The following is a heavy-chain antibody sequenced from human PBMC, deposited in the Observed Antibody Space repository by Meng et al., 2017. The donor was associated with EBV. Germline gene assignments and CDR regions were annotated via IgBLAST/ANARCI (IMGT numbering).Heavy chain of an antibody. CDR2: VHYTGST. J-gene: IGHJ5*02. Sequence: QLQLRESGPGQVKPSEXPSLTCTVSGDSISSFYYWGWIRQPPGRGLEWIGSVHYTGSTYYSPSLKSRVTVSVDTSKNQFSLRLTSVTAADTAVYYCARPFPSWQSPRLDPFGAWGQGTLVTVSS. D-gene: IGHD6-19*01. CDR1: GDSISSFYY. CDR3: ARPFPSWQSPRLDPFGA. V-gene: IGHV4-39*01.